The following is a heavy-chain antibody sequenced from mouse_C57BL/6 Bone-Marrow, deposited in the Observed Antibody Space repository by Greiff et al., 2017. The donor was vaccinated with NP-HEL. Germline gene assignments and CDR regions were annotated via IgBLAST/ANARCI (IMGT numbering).Heavy chain of an antibody. CDR1: GYTFTSYW. D-gene: IGHD2-4*01. CDR2: IYPGSGST. J-gene: IGHJ1*03. Sequence: QVQLQQPGAELVKPGASVKMSCKASGYTFTSYWITWVKQRPGQGLEWIGDIYPGSGSTNYNEKFKSKATLTVDTSSSTAYMQISSLTSEDAAVYYCARTYYDYFYWYFDVWGTGTTVTVSS. V-gene: IGHV1-55*01. CDR3: ARTYYDYFYWYFDV.